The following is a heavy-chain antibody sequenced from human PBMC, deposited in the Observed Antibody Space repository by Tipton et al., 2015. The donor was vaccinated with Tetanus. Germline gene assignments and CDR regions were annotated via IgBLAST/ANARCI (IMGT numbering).Heavy chain of an antibody. CDR1: GFTFSSYS. J-gene: IGHJ4*02. D-gene: IGHD2-21*02. Sequence: SLRLSCAASGFTFSSYSMNWVRQAPGKGLEWVSSISSSSSYIYYADSVKGRFTISRDNAKNSLYLQMNSLRAEDTAVYYCARANDCGGDCYFPFDYWGQGTLVTVSS. V-gene: IGHV3-21*01. CDR3: ARANDCGGDCYFPFDY. CDR2: ISSSSSYI.